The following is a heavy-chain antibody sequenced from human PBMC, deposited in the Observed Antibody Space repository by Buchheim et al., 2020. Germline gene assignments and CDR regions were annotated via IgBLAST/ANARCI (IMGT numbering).Heavy chain of an antibody. Sequence: EVQLVESGGGLVQPGGSLRLSCAASGFTFSSYWMHWVRQAPGKGLVWVSRINSDGSSTSYADSVKGRFTISRDNAKNTLYLQMNSLRAEDTAVYYCARDEEDHDFWSGSIEPYYYGMDVWGQGTT. J-gene: IGHJ6*02. CDR2: INSDGSST. V-gene: IGHV3-74*01. CDR3: ARDEEDHDFWSGSIEPYYYGMDV. D-gene: IGHD3-3*01. CDR1: GFTFSSYW.